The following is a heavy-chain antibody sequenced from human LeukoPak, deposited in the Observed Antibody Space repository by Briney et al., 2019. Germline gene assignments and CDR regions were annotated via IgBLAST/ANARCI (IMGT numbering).Heavy chain of an antibody. CDR3: ARGAARLGSDY. V-gene: IGHV3-74*01. Sequence: GILRLSCAASGFTFSSYWMHWVRQAPGKGLAWVSRINSDGSSTIYADSVKGRFTISRDNAKNTLYLQMNSLRAEDTAVYYCARGAARLGSDYWGQGTLVTVSS. CDR2: INSDGSST. D-gene: IGHD6-6*01. CDR1: GFTFSSYW. J-gene: IGHJ4*02.